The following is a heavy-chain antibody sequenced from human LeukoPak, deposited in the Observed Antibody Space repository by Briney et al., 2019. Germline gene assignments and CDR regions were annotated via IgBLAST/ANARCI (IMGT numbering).Heavy chain of an antibody. CDR2: IYYSGST. V-gene: IGHV4-61*01. Sequence: SETLSLTCTVSGGSVSSTTYYWSWIRQPPEKGLEWIGYIYYSGSTNYNPSLKSRVTISVDTSKNQFSLKLSSVTAADTGVYYCATGGGASPLEWLSSWGQGTLVTVSS. J-gene: IGHJ4*02. D-gene: IGHD3-3*01. CDR3: ATGGGASPLEWLSS. CDR1: GGSVSSTTYY.